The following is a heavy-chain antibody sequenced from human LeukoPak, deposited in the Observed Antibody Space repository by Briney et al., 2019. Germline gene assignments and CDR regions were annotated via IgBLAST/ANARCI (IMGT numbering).Heavy chain of an antibody. Sequence: ASVKVSCKASGGTFSCYAISWVRQAPGQGLEWMGGIIPIFGTASYAQKFQGRVTITADESTSTAYMELSSLRSEDTAVYYCARSEVATIYYFDYWGQGTLVTVSS. J-gene: IGHJ4*02. CDR3: ARSEVATIYYFDY. D-gene: IGHD5-24*01. CDR2: IIPIFGTA. V-gene: IGHV1-69*01. CDR1: GGTFSCYA.